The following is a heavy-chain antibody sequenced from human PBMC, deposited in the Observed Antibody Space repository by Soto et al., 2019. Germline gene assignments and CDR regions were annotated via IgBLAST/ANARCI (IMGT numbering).Heavy chain of an antibody. CDR3: VKDRMKENSVRDPFDI. CDR1: GFIFRNYA. CDR2: IGGPGTDT. D-gene: IGHD2-15*01. J-gene: IGHJ3*02. Sequence: PGGSLRLSCAASGFIFRNYAMSWVRQSPGKGLEWVSSIGGPGTDTYYTDSVKGRFTVSRDNSKSTLSLQMNSLRVEDTAVYYCVKDRMKENSVRDPFDIWGQGSMVTVSS. V-gene: IGHV3-23*01.